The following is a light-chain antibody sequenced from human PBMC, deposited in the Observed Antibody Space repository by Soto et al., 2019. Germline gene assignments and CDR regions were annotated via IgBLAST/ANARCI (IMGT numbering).Light chain of an antibody. CDR2: GAS. V-gene: IGKV3-20*01. CDR1: QSVNSDY. CDR3: DQYGSSPQT. J-gene: IGKJ1*01. Sequence: EIVLTQSPGTLSLSPGERATLSCRASQSVNSDYLAWYQQKPGQAPRLLIYGASIRATGIPDRFSGSGSGTDFTFTISRLEPEDVAVYYCDQYGSSPQTFGQRTKVEIK.